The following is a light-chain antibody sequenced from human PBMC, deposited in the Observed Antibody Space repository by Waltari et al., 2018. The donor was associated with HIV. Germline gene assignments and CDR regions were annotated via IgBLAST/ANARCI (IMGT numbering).Light chain of an antibody. J-gene: IGLJ2*01. CDR2: DIN. CDR3: ASNRLDYTLI. CDR1: STDSRFYQY. V-gene: IGLV2-14*03. Sequence: QSALTQPASVSGFLGQSINISCTGISTDSRFYQYVSWYQQHPGKIPRLIIFDINNRPPGVSDHVSGSRSGNSASLTFSGLQSGDEAHYYCASNRLDYTLIFGGGTKLTVL.